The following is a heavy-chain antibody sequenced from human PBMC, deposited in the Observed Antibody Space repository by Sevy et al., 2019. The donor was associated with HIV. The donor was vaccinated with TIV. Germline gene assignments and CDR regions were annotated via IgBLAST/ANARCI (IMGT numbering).Heavy chain of an antibody. V-gene: IGHV3-21*01. D-gene: IGHD3-3*01. CDR3: TRDKTILEGRYGMDV. CDR2: ISSGSGYI. Sequence: GGFLRLSCAASGFTFSSYNMNWVRQTPGKGLEWVSFISSGSGYIYYADSVKGRFTISRDNAKNSLYLQMNSLRAEDTAMYYCTRDKTILEGRYGMDVWGQGTTVTVSS. CDR1: GFTFSSYN. J-gene: IGHJ6*02.